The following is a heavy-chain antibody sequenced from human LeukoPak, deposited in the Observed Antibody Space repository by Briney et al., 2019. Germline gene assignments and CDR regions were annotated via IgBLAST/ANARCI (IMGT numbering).Heavy chain of an antibody. CDR3: ARDLEWDIVVVVAATLLDY. Sequence: ASVKVSCKASGYTFTSYGISWVRQAPGQGLEWMGWISAYNGNTNYAQKLQGRVTMTTDTSTSTAYMELRSLRSDDTAVYYCARDLEWDIVVVVAATLLDYWGQGTLVTVSS. D-gene: IGHD2-15*01. V-gene: IGHV1-18*04. J-gene: IGHJ4*02. CDR2: ISAYNGNT. CDR1: GYTFTSYG.